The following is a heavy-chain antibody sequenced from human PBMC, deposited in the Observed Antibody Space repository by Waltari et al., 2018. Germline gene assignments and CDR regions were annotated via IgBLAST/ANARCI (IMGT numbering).Heavy chain of an antibody. J-gene: IGHJ4*02. V-gene: IGHV4-59*01. Sequence: QVQLQESGPGLVKPSATLSLTCTVSGGSISSYYWSWIRQPPGKGLEWIGYIYYSGSTNYNPSLKSRVTISVDTSKNQFSLKLSSVTAADTAVYYCARIHSSGWLFDYWGQGTLVTVSS. CDR3: ARIHSSGWLFDY. CDR2: IYYSGST. D-gene: IGHD6-19*01. CDR1: GGSISSYY.